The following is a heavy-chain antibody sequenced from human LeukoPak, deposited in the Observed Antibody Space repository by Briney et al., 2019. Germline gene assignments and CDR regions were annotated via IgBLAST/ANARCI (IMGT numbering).Heavy chain of an antibody. D-gene: IGHD2-15*01. Sequence: ASVKVSCKASGYTFTGYYMHWVRQAPGQGLEWMGWINPNSGGTNYAQKFQGRVTMTRDTSISTAYMELSRLRSDDTAVYYCAREGYCSGGSCYLRASWFDPWAREPWSPSPQ. CDR1: GYTFTGYY. V-gene: IGHV1-2*02. CDR3: AREGYCSGGSCYLRASWFDP. J-gene: IGHJ5*02. CDR2: INPNSGGT.